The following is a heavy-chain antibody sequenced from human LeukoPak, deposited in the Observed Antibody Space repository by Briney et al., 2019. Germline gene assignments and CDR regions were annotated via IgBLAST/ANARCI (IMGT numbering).Heavy chain of an antibody. D-gene: IGHD1-1*01. J-gene: IGHJ4*02. CDR1: GFPFSTYA. CDR3: ARYDNGKDYFDY. V-gene: IGHV3-23*03. Sequence: PGGSLRLSCAASGFPFSTYAMNWVRQAPGKGLEWVSLMYSGGGTSYADSVKGRFTISRDTSKNTLYLQMSSLRAEDTALYYCARYDNGKDYFDYWGQGTLVTVSS. CDR2: MYSGGGT.